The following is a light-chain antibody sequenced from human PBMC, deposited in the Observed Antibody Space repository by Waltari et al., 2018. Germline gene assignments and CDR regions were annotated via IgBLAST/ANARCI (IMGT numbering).Light chain of an antibody. CDR3: MQGTQWPRT. CDR1: QSLVHSDGNAY. V-gene: IGKV2-30*02. CDR2: QVS. J-gene: IGKJ1*01. Sequence: DVVMTQSPLSLPVTLGQPASISCFSSQSLVHSDGNAYLNWFHQRPGQSPRRLIYQVSTRDSGDPDRFSGSGSGTDFTLKISRVEAEDVGVYYCMQGTQWPRTFGQGTKVEIK.